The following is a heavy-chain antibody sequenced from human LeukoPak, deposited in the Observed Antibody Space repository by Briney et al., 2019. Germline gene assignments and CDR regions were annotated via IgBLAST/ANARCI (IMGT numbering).Heavy chain of an antibody. CDR3: AKGRTLVGGSTRSYDY. J-gene: IGHJ4*02. CDR2: IRYDGSNK. CDR1: GFTFSSYG. D-gene: IGHD1-26*01. Sequence: GGSLRLSCAASGFTFSSYGMHWVRQAPGKGLEWVTFIRYDGSNKYYADSVKGRFTISRDNSKNTLYLRMNSLRAEDTAVYYCAKGRTLVGGSTRSYDYWGQGTLVTVSS. V-gene: IGHV3-30*02.